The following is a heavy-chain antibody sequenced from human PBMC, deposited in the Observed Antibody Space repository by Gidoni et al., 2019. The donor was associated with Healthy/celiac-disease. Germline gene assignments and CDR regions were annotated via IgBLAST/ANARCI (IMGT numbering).Heavy chain of an antibody. CDR3: ARDGYYYYYMDV. V-gene: IGHV3-30-3*01. CDR2: ISYDGSNK. Sequence: QVQLVESGGGVVQPGRSPRLSCAASGFTFSSYAMHWVRQAPGKGLEWVAVISYDGSNKYYADSVKGRFTISRDNSKNTLYLQMNSLRAEDTAVYYCARDGYYYYYMDVWGKGTTVTVSS. J-gene: IGHJ6*03. CDR1: GFTFSSYA.